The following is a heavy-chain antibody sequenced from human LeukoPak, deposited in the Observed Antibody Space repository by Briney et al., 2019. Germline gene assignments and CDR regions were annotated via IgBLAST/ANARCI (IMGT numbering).Heavy chain of an antibody. J-gene: IGHJ4*02. CDR1: GFTFSSYS. V-gene: IGHV3-21*04. CDR2: IGINSGYI. Sequence: GGSLRLSCAASGFTFSSYSVNWVRQAPGKGLEWVSSIGINSGYIYYADSVKGRFTISRDNAKNSLFLQMNSLRPEDTAVYYCARDRVIQGYSSGWLFDYWGQGTLVTVSS. CDR3: ARDRVIQGYSSGWLFDY. D-gene: IGHD6-19*01.